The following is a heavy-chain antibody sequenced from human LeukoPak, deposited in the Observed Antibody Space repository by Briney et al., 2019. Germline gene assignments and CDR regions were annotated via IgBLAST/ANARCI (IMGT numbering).Heavy chain of an antibody. V-gene: IGHV5-51*01. CDR1: GYSFTSYW. CDR3: ARHERCSSTSCPFDP. D-gene: IGHD2-2*01. J-gene: IGHJ2*01. Sequence: GESLQISCKGSGYSFTSYWIGWVRQMPGKGLEWMGIIYPGDSDTRYSPSFQGQVTISADKSISTAYLQWSSLKASDTAMYYSARHERCSSTSCPFDPWGRGTLVTVSS. CDR2: IYPGDSDT.